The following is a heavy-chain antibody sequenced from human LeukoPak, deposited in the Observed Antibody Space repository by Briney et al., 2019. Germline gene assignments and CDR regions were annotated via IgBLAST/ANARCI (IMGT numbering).Heavy chain of an antibody. Sequence: SGGSLRLSCAASGFTFSSYSMNWVRQAPGKGLEWVSSISSSSSYIYYADSVKGRFTISRDNAKNSLYLQMNSLRAEDTAVYYCARDQEYSFPPDYWGQGTLVTVSS. J-gene: IGHJ4*02. V-gene: IGHV3-21*01. CDR2: ISSSSSYI. CDR3: ARDQEYSFPPDY. CDR1: GFTFSSYS. D-gene: IGHD5-18*01.